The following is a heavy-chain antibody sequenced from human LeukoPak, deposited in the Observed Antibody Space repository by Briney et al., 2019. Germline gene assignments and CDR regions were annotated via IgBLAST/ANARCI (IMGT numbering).Heavy chain of an antibody. CDR3: ARSRAATDAFDI. V-gene: IGHV4-61*02. CDR2: IYTSGST. D-gene: IGHD6-25*01. Sequence: PSETLSLTCTVSGGSISSGSYYWSWIRQPAGKGLEWIGRIYTSGSTNYDPSLKSRVTISVDTSKNQFSLKLSSVTAADTAVYYCARSRAATDAFDIWGQGTMVTVSS. CDR1: GGSISSGSYY. J-gene: IGHJ3*02.